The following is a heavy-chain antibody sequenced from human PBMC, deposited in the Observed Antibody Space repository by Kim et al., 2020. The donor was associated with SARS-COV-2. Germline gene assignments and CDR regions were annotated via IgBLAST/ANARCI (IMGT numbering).Heavy chain of an antibody. CDR2: ISSSSSYI. CDR1: GFTFSSYS. J-gene: IGHJ4*02. Sequence: GGSLRLSCAASGFTFSSYSMNWVRQAPGKGLEWVSSISSSSSYIYYADSVKGRFTISRDNAKNSLYLQMNSLRAEDTAVYYCARVRKFRYYDILTGYYGGFDYWGQGTLVTVSS. V-gene: IGHV3-21*01. D-gene: IGHD3-9*01. CDR3: ARVRKFRYYDILTGYYGGFDY.